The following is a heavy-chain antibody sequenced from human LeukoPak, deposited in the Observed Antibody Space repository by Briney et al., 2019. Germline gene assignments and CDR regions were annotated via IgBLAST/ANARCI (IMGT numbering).Heavy chain of an antibody. CDR3: ARHFGGAVAPPIDY. V-gene: IGHV4-38-2*01. J-gene: IGHJ4*02. Sequence: SETLSLTCAVSGYSISSGYYWGWIRQPPGEGLEWIGSIYHSGSTYYNPSLKSRVTISVDTSKNQFSLKLSSVTAADTAVYYCARHFGGAVAPPIDYWGQGTLVTVSS. D-gene: IGHD6-19*01. CDR2: IYHSGST. CDR1: GYSISSGYY.